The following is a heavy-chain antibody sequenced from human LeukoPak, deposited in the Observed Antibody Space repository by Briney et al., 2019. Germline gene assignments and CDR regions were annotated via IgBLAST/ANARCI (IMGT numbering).Heavy chain of an antibody. J-gene: IGHJ3*02. CDR1: GFIFSGAA. D-gene: IGHD1-1*01. V-gene: IGHV3-73*01. Sequence: GGSLRLSCATPGFIFSGAAMHWVRQASGKGLEWVGRIRSKPNNYATAYAASVKGRFTISRDDSKNTAYLQMNSLKTEDTAVYFCTSYGELRAFDIWGQGTMVTVSS. CDR3: TSYGELRAFDI. CDR2: IRSKPNNYAT.